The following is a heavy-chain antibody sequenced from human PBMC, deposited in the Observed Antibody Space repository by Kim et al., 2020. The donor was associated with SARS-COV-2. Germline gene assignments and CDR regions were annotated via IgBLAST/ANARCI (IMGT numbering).Heavy chain of an antibody. CDR3: ARGPVGGVTDLIDAFDI. CDR2: IYHSGST. D-gene: IGHD3-16*01. J-gene: IGHJ3*02. CDR1: GGSISSGGYS. Sequence: SETLSLTCAVSGGSISSGGYSWSWIRQPPGKGLEWIGYIYHSGSTYHNPSLKSRVTISVDRSKNQFSLKLSSVTAADTAVYYCARGPVGGVTDLIDAFDIWGQGTMVTVSS. V-gene: IGHV4-30-2*01.